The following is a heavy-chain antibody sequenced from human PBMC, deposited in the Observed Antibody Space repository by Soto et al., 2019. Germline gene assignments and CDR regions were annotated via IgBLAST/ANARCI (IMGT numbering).Heavy chain of an antibody. CDR2: IYYSGST. J-gene: IGHJ5*02. CDR3: ARSGGGCSGGSCYSFYLNWFDP. CDR1: GGSISSSSYY. V-gene: IGHV4-39*01. D-gene: IGHD2-15*01. Sequence: SSETLSLTCTVSGGSISSSSYYWGWIRQPPGKGLEWIGSIYYSGSTYYNPSLKSRVTISVDTSKNQFSLKLSSVTAADTAVYYCARSGGGCSGGSCYSFYLNWFDPWGQGTLVTVSS.